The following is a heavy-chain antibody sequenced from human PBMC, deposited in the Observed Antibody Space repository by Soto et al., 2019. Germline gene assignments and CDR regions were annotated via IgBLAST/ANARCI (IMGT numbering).Heavy chain of an antibody. D-gene: IGHD3-10*01. Sequence: PSETLSLTCTVSGGSIISYYWSWILQPPGKGLEWIGYIYYSGSTNYNPSLKSRVTISVDTSKNQFSLKLNSMTAADTAVYYCARHNYGSGSTYFDYWGQGTLVTVSS. V-gene: IGHV4-59*08. CDR3: ARHNYGSGSTYFDY. J-gene: IGHJ4*02. CDR2: IYYSGST. CDR1: GGSIISYY.